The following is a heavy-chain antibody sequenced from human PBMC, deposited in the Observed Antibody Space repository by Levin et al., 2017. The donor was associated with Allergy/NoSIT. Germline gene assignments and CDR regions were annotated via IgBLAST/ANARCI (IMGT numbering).Heavy chain of an antibody. V-gene: IGHV3-11*01. Sequence: LSLTCAASGFLFSDYYMSWIRQAPGKGLEWVSYISNSGSTIYYADSVRGRFTISRDNVKNSLSLQMNSLRAEDTAVYYCARAKDCGGDCYPSAFDIWGQGTMVTVSS. D-gene: IGHD2-21*02. J-gene: IGHJ3*02. CDR3: ARAKDCGGDCYPSAFDI. CDR1: GFLFSDYY. CDR2: ISNSGSTI.